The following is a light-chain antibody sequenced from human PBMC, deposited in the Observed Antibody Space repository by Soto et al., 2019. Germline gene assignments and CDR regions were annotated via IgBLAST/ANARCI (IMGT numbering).Light chain of an antibody. CDR1: QYVSYY. CDR2: AAS. V-gene: IGKV1-39*01. J-gene: IGKJ5*01. Sequence: DIQMTQSPSSLSASVGDRVTITCRASQYVSYYLSWYQQKPGKAPNLLISAASNLKSGVPSRFSGSGSGTDFTLIISNLQPEDFATYYCQQSYSTLRSFGQGTRLEIK. CDR3: QQSYSTLRS.